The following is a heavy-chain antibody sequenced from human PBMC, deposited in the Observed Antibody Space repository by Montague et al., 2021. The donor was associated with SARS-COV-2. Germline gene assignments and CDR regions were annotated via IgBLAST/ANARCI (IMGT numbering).Heavy chain of an antibody. D-gene: IGHD3-3*01. CDR1: GGSVSSGSYY. V-gene: IGHV4-61*01. CDR3: ARDAWSSTVFGVVTRYGMDV. J-gene: IGHJ6*02. Sequence: SETLSLTCIVSGGSVSSGSYYWSWIRQPPGKGLEWIGYTYYSGSTNYNPSLKSRVTISVDTSKNQFSLKLSSVTAADTAVYYCARDAWSSTVFGVVTRYGMDVWCQGTTVTVSS. CDR2: TYYSGST.